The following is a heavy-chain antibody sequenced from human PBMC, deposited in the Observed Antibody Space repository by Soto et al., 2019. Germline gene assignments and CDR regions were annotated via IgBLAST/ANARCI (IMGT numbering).Heavy chain of an antibody. D-gene: IGHD3-16*01. CDR3: ARETIPQMYYYGTDV. J-gene: IGHJ6*02. Sequence: QVQLVQSGAEVREPGASVKVSCKASGYTFTNYGISWVRQAPGQGLEWIGWISAYNGKIDYAQKVQGRITMTTETSTSTAFMEVRSLRSDDTAVYYCARETIPQMYYYGTDVWGQGTTVIVSS. CDR1: GYTFTNYG. CDR2: ISAYNGKI. V-gene: IGHV1-18*01.